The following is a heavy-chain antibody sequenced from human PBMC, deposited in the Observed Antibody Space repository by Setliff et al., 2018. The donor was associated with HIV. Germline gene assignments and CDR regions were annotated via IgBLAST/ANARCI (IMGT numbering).Heavy chain of an antibody. Sequence: SETLSLTCAVYGGSFSDYYWSWIRQPPGKGLEWIGEINHSGSTNYNPSLKRRVTISVDTSKNQFSLKLTSVTAADTAVYYCARRRGPMVRGVDPTPSYYFDYWGQGTLVTVSS. CDR3: ARRRGPMVRGVDPTPSYYFDY. J-gene: IGHJ4*02. CDR2: INHSGST. V-gene: IGHV4-34*01. D-gene: IGHD3-10*01. CDR1: GGSFSDYY.